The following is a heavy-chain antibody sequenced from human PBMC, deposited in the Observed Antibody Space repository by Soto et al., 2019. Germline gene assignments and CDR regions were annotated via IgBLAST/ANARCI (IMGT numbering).Heavy chain of an antibody. Sequence: EVQLLESGGGLVQPGGSLRLSCEASGFTFKKYAMTWVRQAPGKGLERVADINESGKKTNYAESVKGRFSISRDNSRNTLTLLMNSLRADDTAIYYCSKDRATIFGVDWKYGLYVWGQGTTVSVAS. J-gene: IGHJ6*02. CDR2: INESGKKT. CDR1: GFTFKKYA. V-gene: IGHV3-23*01. D-gene: IGHD3-3*01. CDR3: SKDRATIFGVDWKYGLYV.